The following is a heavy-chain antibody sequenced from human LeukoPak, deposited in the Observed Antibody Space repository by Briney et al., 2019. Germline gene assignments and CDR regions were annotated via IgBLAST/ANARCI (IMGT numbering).Heavy chain of an antibody. CDR3: ARDRQWLEEVDY. J-gene: IGHJ4*02. Sequence: GGSLRLSCAASGFTFSSYSMNWVRQAPGKGLEWVSSISSSSSYIYYADSVKGRFTISRDDAKNSLYLQMNSLRAEDTAVYYCARDRQWLEEVDYWGQGTLVTVSS. V-gene: IGHV3-21*01. D-gene: IGHD6-19*01. CDR2: ISSSSSYI. CDR1: GFTFSSYS.